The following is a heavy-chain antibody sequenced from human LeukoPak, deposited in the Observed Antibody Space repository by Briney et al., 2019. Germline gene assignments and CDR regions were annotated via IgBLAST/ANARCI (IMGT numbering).Heavy chain of an antibody. J-gene: IGHJ5*02. CDR1: GFMFRNYA. V-gene: IGHV3-23*01. CDR2: ISGSGGST. CDR3: AKDLVYYDTTGSARGLFDP. Sequence: GGSLRLSCAASGFMFRNYAMSWVRQAPGKGLEWVSAISGSGGSTYYADSVEGRFTISRDNSKNTVYLQMNSLRAEDTAVYYCAKDLVYYDTTGSARGLFDPWGQGTLVTVSS. D-gene: IGHD3-22*01.